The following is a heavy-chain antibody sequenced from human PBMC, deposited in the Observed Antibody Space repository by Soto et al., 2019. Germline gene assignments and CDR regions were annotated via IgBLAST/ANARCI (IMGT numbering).Heavy chain of an antibody. Sequence: GGSLRLSCAASGFSFSTYNMNWVRQAPGRGLEWVSSITSSSSYIYYADSVKGRFTLSRDNAKNSLYLQMNSLRNEDTAVYYCARDADVVGIPAAHHGYCMDVWGQGTTVTVSS. CDR3: ARDADVVGIPAAHHGYCMDV. CDR2: ITSSSSYI. D-gene: IGHD2-2*01. J-gene: IGHJ6*02. CDR1: GFSFSTYN. V-gene: IGHV3-21*01.